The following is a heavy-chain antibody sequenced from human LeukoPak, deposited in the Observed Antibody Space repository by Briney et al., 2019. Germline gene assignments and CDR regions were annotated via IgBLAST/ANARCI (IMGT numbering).Heavy chain of an antibody. CDR3: ARHIGGGIEDMDV. CDR2: IYGTGN. V-gene: IGHV4-59*08. J-gene: IGHJ6*03. CDR1: GGSIGTYY. Sequence: ASETLSLTCTVSGGSIGTYYWSWVRQSPGKGLEWIGYIYGTGNRYNPYLQSRVTISVDTSRDQFFLKMSSVTAADTAEYYCARHIGGGIEDMDVWGKGTKVTVSS. D-gene: IGHD3-16*02.